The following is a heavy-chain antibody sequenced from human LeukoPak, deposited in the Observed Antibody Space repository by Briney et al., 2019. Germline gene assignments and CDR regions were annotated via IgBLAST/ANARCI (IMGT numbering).Heavy chain of an antibody. CDR2: ISYDGSNK. CDR3: ARAMYSGSYRAFDI. CDR1: GFTFSSYA. D-gene: IGHD1-26*01. Sequence: GGSLRLSCAASGFTFSSYAKHWVRQAPGKGLEWVAVISYDGSNKYYADSVKGRFTISRDNSKNTLYLQMNSLRAEDTAVYYCARAMYSGSYRAFDIWGQGTMVTVSS. J-gene: IGHJ3*02. V-gene: IGHV3-30-3*01.